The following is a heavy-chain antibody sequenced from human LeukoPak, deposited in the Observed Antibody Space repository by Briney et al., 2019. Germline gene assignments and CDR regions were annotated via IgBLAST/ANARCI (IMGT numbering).Heavy chain of an antibody. J-gene: IGHJ4*02. CDR1: GGSISSGGYS. D-gene: IGHD6-13*01. CDR2: IYHSGST. CDR3: AREHSSSWDQFDY. V-gene: IGHV4-30-2*01. Sequence: SETLSLTCAVSGGSISSGGYSWSWIRQPPGKGLEWIGYIYHSGSTYYNPSLKSRVTISVDRSKSQFSLKLSSVTAADTAVYYCAREHSSSWDQFDYWGQGTLVTVSS.